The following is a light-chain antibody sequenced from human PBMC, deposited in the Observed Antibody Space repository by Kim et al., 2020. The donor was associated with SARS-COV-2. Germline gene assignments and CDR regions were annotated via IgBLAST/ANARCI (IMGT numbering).Light chain of an antibody. CDR2: AAS. V-gene: IGKV3-20*01. CDR1: QSVSSSY. J-gene: IGKJ5*01. CDR3: QQYASTPST. Sequence: EIVLTQSPGTLSLSPGERATLSCRASQSVSSSYLAWYQQKPGQAPRLLIFAASSRATGIPDRFSGSGSGTDFTLTISRLEPEDFALYYCQQYASTPSTFGQGTRVEIK.